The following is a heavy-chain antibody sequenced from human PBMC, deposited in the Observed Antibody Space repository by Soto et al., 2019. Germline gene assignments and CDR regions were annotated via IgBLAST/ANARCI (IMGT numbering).Heavy chain of an antibody. V-gene: IGHV3-48*01. CDR3: ASRPYSSSWGVDY. J-gene: IGHJ4*02. Sequence: EVQLVESGGGLVQPGGSLRLSCAASGFTLSTYTMNWVRQAPGKGLDWVSYISSSSDTIYYADSVEGRFTISRDNARNSLYLQMHSLRAEDTAVYYCASRPYSSSWGVDYWGQGTLVTVSS. CDR2: ISSSSDTI. D-gene: IGHD6-13*01. CDR1: GFTLSTYT.